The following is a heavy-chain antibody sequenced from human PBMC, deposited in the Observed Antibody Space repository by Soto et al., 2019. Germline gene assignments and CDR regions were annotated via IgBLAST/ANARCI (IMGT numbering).Heavy chain of an antibody. CDR2: ISAYNGNT. D-gene: IGHD6-13*01. J-gene: IGHJ6*03. CDR1: GYTFTSYG. V-gene: IGHV1-18*01. Sequence: QVQLVQSGAEVKKPGASVKVSCKASGYTFTSYGISWVRQAPGQGLEWMGWISAYNGNTNYAQKLQGRVTMTTDTSTSTAYMELRSLRSDDTAVYYCARVLMLGSSWDYYYYYRDVWGKGTTVTVSS. CDR3: ARVLMLGSSWDYYYYYRDV.